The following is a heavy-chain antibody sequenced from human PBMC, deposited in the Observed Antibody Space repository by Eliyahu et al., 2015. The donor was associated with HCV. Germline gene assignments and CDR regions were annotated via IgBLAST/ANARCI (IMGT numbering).Heavy chain of an antibody. D-gene: IGHD5-24*01. CDR1: GGSISSGDYY. J-gene: IGHJ6*02. V-gene: IGHV4-30-4*01. CDR3: ARVYTTKVATTHQNYYYYYGMDV. CDR2: IYFSGGT. Sequence: QVQLQESGPGLVKPSQTLSLTCTVSGGSISSGDYYWSWIRXPPGKGLEWIGDIYFSGGTYYNPSLKSRVTISVDTSKNQFSLKLSSVTAADTAVYYCARVYTTKVATTHQNYYYYYGMDVWGQGTTVTVSS.